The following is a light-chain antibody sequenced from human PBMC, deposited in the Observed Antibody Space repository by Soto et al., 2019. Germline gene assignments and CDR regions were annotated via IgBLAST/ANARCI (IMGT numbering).Light chain of an antibody. Sequence: ETVLTQSPGTLSLSPGERATLSCRASQAIRSTHLAWYQQKPGQAPRLLMYLSSTRAPGIPDRFSGSGSGTDFTLSISRLEPEDFAVYYCQQYDSSPYTFGQATKLEIK. CDR1: QAIRSTH. V-gene: IGKV3-20*01. J-gene: IGKJ2*01. CDR3: QQYDSSPYT. CDR2: LSS.